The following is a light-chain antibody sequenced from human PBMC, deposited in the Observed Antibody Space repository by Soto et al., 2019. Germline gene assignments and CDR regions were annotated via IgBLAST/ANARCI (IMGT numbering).Light chain of an antibody. V-gene: IGKV3-20*01. J-gene: IGKJ1*01. CDR3: QQYGSSRT. Sequence: EIVMTQSPATLSVSPGERATLSCSASQSVGSSYLAWYQQKPGQAPRLLIYGASSRATGIPDRFSGSGSGTDFTLTISRLEPEDFAVYYCQQYGSSRTFGQGTKVDIK. CDR2: GAS. CDR1: QSVGSSY.